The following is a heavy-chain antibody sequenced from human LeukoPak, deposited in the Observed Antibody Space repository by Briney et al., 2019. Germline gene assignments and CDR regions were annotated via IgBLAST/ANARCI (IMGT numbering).Heavy chain of an antibody. CDR2: IYYSGST. Sequence: PSETLSLTCTVSGGSISSYYWSWIRQPPGKGLEWIGYIYYSGSTNYNPSLKSRVTISVDTSKNQFSLKLSSVTAADTAVYYCARAPPGDLGDFDYWGQGTLVTVSS. CDR3: ARAPPGDLGDFDY. V-gene: IGHV4-59*01. D-gene: IGHD3-16*01. CDR1: GGSISSYY. J-gene: IGHJ4*02.